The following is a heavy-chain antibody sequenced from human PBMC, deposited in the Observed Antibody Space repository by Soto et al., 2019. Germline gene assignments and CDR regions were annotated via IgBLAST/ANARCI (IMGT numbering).Heavy chain of an antibody. CDR2: ISYGGGTT. V-gene: IGHV3-23*01. Sequence: PGGSLRLSCAASEFTFSNYAMSWVLQAPGKGLEWVSAISYGGGTTYYADSVKGRFTISRDNSKNTLYLQMNSLRAEDTAVYYCARADKQQLDFLNHYYYYGMDFWGQGTTVTVSS. CDR3: ARADKQQLDFLNHYYYYGMDF. CDR1: EFTFSNYA. J-gene: IGHJ6*02. D-gene: IGHD6-13*01.